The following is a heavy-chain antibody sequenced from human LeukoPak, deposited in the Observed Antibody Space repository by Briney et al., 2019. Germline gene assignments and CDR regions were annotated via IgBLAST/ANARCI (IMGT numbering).Heavy chain of an antibody. CDR1: GFTFSSYW. CDR3: ARRHSSASHFDY. CDR2: INSDGSST. Sequence: GRSLRLSCAASGFTFSSYWMHWVRQAPGKGLVWVSRINSDGSSTSYADSVKGRFTISRDNAKNTLYPQMNSLRAEDTAVYYCARRHSSASHFDYWGQGTLVTVSS. D-gene: IGHD6-6*01. J-gene: IGHJ4*02. V-gene: IGHV3-74*01.